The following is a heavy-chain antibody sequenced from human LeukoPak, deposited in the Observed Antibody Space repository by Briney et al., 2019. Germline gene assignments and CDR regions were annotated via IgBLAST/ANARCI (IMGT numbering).Heavy chain of an antibody. Sequence: SVKVSCKDSVCTFSSYAISWVRQAHGQGLEWMGGIIPIFGTANYAQKFQGRVTIAADESTSTAYRELSSLRSEDTAVYYCARGQTGDYRGQGTLVTVSS. CDR1: VCTFSSYA. CDR3: ARGQTGDY. D-gene: IGHD3-10*01. V-gene: IGHV1-69*13. J-gene: IGHJ4*02. CDR2: IIPIFGTA.